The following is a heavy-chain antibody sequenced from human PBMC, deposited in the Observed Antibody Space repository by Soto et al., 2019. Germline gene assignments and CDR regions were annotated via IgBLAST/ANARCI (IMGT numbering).Heavy chain of an antibody. CDR3: AKDLEGLLCPDY. CDR2: ISGGGVGT. Sequence: EVQLLESGGGLVQPGGSLRLSCAASGFTFSTYAMTWVRQAPGKGLEWVSAISGGGVGTYYTDSVKGRFTISRDNSKNPMYLQMTSLRAEETAVCYCAKDLEGLLCPDYWGQGALVTLSS. J-gene: IGHJ4*02. V-gene: IGHV3-23*01. D-gene: IGHD1-1*01. CDR1: GFTFSTYA.